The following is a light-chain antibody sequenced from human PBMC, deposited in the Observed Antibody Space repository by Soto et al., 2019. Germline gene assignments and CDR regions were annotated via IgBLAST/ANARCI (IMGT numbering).Light chain of an antibody. CDR2: EVS. Sequence: QSALTQPASVSGSPGQSITISCTGTSSDVGGYNYVSWCQQHPGKAPKLMIFEVSNRPSGVSNRFSGSKSGNTASLTISGLQAEDEADYYCFSYRGSPLYVFGTGTKVTVL. J-gene: IGLJ1*01. V-gene: IGLV2-14*01. CDR1: SSDVGGYNY. CDR3: FSYRGSPLYV.